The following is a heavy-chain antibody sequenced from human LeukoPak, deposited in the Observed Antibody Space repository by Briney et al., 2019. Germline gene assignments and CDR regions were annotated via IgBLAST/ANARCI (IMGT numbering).Heavy chain of an antibody. CDR2: IYYSGST. CDR3: ARGDSGSYGDAFDI. J-gene: IGHJ3*02. Sequence: SETLSLTCTVSGGSISSGGYYWRWSRQHPGKGLEWIVYIYYSGSTYYTPSLKSRVTISEATSKNQFSLKLSSVTAADTAVYYCARGDSGSYGDAFDIWGQGTMVTVSS. CDR1: GGSISSGGYY. D-gene: IGHD3-10*01. V-gene: IGHV4-31*03.